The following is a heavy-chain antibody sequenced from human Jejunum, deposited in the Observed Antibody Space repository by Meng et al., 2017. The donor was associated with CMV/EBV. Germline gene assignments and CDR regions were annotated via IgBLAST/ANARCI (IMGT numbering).Heavy chain of an antibody. J-gene: IGHJ6*02. CDR3: ARDAGYSTSVGYSYYNGMDV. Sequence: SYDMNWVRKATGKGLEWVSVIGTAGDTYYAGSVKGRFTISRENAKNSLYLQMNSLTAGDTAVYYCARDAGYSTSVGYSYYNGMDVWGQGTTVTVSS. D-gene: IGHD6-13*01. CDR2: IGTAGDT. V-gene: IGHV3-13*01. CDR1: SYD.